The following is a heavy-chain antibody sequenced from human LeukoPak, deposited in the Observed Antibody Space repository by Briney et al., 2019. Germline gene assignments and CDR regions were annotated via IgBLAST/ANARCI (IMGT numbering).Heavy chain of an antibody. CDR1: GFTFSSYE. D-gene: IGHD2/OR15-2a*01. CDR3: ARRILRYFDE. V-gene: IGHV3-48*03. J-gene: IGHJ4*02. CDR2: ISGSGGAT. Sequence: GGSLRLSCAASGFTFSSYEMNWVRQAPGRGLEWISTISGSGGATFYTDSVKGRFTISRDNARNSVSLEMNSLRAEDTAIYYCARRILRYFDEWGQGILVTVSS.